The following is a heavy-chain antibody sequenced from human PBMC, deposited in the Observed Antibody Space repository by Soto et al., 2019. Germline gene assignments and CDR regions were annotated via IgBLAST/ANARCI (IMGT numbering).Heavy chain of an antibody. D-gene: IGHD6-13*01. CDR2: IYYSGST. V-gene: IGHV4-31*03. Sequence: SETLSLTCTVSGGSISSGGYYWSWIRQHPGKGLEWIGYIYYSGSTYYNPSLKSRVTISVDTSKNQFSLKLSSVTAADKAVYYCERVVISTDGIDAFDIWCQAKMVTVS. J-gene: IGHJ3*02. CDR1: GGSISSGGYY. CDR3: ERVVISTDGIDAFDI.